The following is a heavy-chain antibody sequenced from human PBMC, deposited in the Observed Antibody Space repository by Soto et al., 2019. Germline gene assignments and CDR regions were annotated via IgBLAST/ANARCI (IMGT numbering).Heavy chain of an antibody. J-gene: IGHJ5*02. CDR2: INHSRST. CDR1: GGSFSGPN. Sequence: QVQLQQWGAGLLKPSETLSLACAFYGGSFSGPNWSRIRQPPGKGLEWIGEINHSRSTNYNPSLNRRVTISIDMSKDQYALKVISVTAADTAVVYCSRGWECGFDPWGQGILVTVSS. D-gene: IGHD1-26*01. V-gene: IGHV4-34*01. CDR3: SRGWECGFDP.